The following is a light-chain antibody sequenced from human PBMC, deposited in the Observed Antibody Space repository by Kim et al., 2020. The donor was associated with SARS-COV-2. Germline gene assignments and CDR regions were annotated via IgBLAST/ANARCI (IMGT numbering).Light chain of an antibody. CDR1: NIGGKS. J-gene: IGLJ3*02. CDR2: YDT. V-gene: IGLV3-21*04. Sequence: SYELTQPPSVSVSPGKTARITCGGDNIGGKSVHWYQQKPGQSPVLVIYYDTNRPSGIPELFSGSTSGNTATLTISRVEAVDEADYYCQVWDSSSDHRVFG. CDR3: QVWDSSSDHRV.